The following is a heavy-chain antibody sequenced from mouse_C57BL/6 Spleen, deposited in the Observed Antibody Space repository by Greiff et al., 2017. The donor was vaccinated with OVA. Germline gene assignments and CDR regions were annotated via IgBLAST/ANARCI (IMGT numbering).Heavy chain of an antibody. J-gene: IGHJ4*01. V-gene: IGHV1-80*01. CDR2: IYPGDGDT. CDR3: ARQGQLRHYAMDY. D-gene: IGHD3-2*02. CDR1: GYAFSSYW. Sequence: QVQLQQSGAELVKPGASVKISCKASGYAFSSYWMNWVKQRPGKGLEWIGQIYPGDGDTNYNGKFKGKATLTADKSSSTAYMQLSSLTSEDSAVYFWARQGQLRHYAMDYWGQGTSVTVSS.